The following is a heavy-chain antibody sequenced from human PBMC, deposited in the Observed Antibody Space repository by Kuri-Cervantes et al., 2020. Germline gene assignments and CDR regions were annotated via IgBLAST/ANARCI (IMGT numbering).Heavy chain of an antibody. J-gene: IGHJ6*02. D-gene: IGHD1-26*01. CDR1: GFTFSSYG. CDR2: ISYDGRHQ. V-gene: IGHV3-30*03. Sequence: GGSLRLSCAASGFTFSSYGMHWVRQAPGKGLEWVAIISYDGRHQYYADSVKGRFTISRDNSKNTLYLQMNSLRAEDTAVHYCARDSGSYSTYGMDVWGQGTTVTVSS. CDR3: ARDSGSYSTYGMDV.